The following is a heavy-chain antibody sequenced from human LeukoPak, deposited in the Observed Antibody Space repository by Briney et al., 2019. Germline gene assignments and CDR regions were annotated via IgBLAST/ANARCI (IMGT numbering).Heavy chain of an antibody. V-gene: IGHV4-39*01. CDR2: IHYSGNT. J-gene: IGHJ4*02. CDR3: ARLGAGPTYYDFWSGYSSFYFDY. CDR1: GGSTSSSNFY. Sequence: SETLSLTCTVSGGSTSSSNFYWGWIRQPPGMGLEWIGGIHYSGNTYYNPSLKSRVTISIDTSKNQFSLKLSSVTAADTAVYYCARLGAGPTYYDFWSGYSSFYFDYWGQGTLVTVSS. D-gene: IGHD3-3*01.